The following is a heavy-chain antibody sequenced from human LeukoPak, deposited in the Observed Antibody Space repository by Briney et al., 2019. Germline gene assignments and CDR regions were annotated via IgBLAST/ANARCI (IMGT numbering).Heavy chain of an antibody. Sequence: GESLKISCKGSGYSFINYWIGWLRQMPDKGLEWMGIIYPADSDTRYSPAFQGQVTISADKSITTAYLQWSSLKASDTAIYYCVKGISGTYFGMDVWGQGTTVTVSS. J-gene: IGHJ6*02. V-gene: IGHV5-51*01. CDR3: VKGISGTYFGMDV. CDR1: GYSFINYW. D-gene: IGHD3-10*01. CDR2: IYPADSDT.